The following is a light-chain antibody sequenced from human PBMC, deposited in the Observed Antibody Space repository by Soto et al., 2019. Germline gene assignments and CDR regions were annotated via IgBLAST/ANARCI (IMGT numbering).Light chain of an antibody. J-gene: IGKJ5*01. V-gene: IGKV1-9*01. CDR2: AAS. CDR1: QGISSF. CDR3: HQIHTYPIT. Sequence: DIQLTQSPSFLSASLGDRVTITCRASQGISSFLAWYQQKPGKVPKLLIYAASTLQGGVQSRFSGSGSGTQFILTISSLQPEDVATYYCHQIHTYPITFGQGTRLEI.